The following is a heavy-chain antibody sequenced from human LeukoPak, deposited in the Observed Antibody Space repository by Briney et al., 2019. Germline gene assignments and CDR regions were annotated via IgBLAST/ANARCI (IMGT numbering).Heavy chain of an antibody. CDR1: GGPITSSDYW. J-gene: IGHJ5*02. V-gene: IGHV4-39*07. CDR2: IYYSGST. D-gene: IGHD4-11*01. Sequence: SETLSLTCTVSGGPITSSDYWWAWIRLPPGRGLEWIGSIYYSGSTYYNPPLKSRATISVDTSKNQFSLKLSSVTAADTAVYYCARENAEDYTKSDHWFDPWGQGTLVTVSS. CDR3: ARENAEDYTKSDHWFDP.